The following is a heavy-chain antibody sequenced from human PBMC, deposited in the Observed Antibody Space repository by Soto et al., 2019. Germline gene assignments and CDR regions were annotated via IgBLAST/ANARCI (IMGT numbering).Heavy chain of an antibody. D-gene: IGHD3-3*01. CDR2: MDYSGNT. Sequence: NPSETLSLTCTVSGGSISSSSYYWGWIRQPPGKGLEWIGSMDYSGNTYYNPSLKSRATISVDTSKNQFSLKLSSVTAADTAVYYCAGLRLSTIFGVGVNWFDPWGQETLGTVSS. V-gene: IGHV4-39*01. J-gene: IGHJ5*02. CDR1: GGSISSSSYY. CDR3: AGLRLSTIFGVGVNWFDP.